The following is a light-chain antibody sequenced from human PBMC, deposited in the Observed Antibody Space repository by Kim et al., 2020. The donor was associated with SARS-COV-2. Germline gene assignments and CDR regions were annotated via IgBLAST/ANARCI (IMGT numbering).Light chain of an antibody. CDR2: DNK. Sequence: NFMLTQSHSVSESPGKTVIISCTGSSGSIASNYVQWYQQRPGSAPTTVIYDNKQRPSGVPDRFSGSIDSSSNSASLTISGLKTEDEAEYNCQSYDSSNLWVFGGGTQLTVL. J-gene: IGLJ3*02. CDR1: SGSIASNY. V-gene: IGLV6-57*02. CDR3: QSYDSSNLWV.